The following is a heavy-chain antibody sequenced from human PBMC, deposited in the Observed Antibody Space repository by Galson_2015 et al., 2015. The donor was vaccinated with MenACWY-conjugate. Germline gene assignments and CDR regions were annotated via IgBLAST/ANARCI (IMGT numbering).Heavy chain of an antibody. Sequence: CAISGDSVSSNSAAWTWIRQSPSRGLKWLGRTYYRSGWHNDYAVSVKSRITINPDTSRNQLSLQLSSVTPEDTAVYYCARGVTRTSGTINWYFDFWGRGTLVTVSS. D-gene: IGHD6-13*01. CDR1: GDSVSSNSAA. CDR2: TYYRSGWHN. J-gene: IGHJ2*01. CDR3: ARGVTRTSGTINWYFDF. V-gene: IGHV6-1*01.